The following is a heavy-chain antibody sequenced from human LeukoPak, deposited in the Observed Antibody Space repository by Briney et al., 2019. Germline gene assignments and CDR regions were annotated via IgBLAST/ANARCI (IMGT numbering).Heavy chain of an antibody. D-gene: IGHD5-12*01. J-gene: IGHJ6*02. CDR1: GYTFTSYT. Sequence: GASVKVSCKASGYTFTSYTMHWVRQAPGQRLEWMGWINAGNGNTKYSQKFQGRVTITRDTSASTAYMELSSLRSEDTAVYYCASAHSGPIPGEATYGMDVWGQGTTVTVSS. CDR3: ASAHSGPIPGEATYGMDV. V-gene: IGHV1-3*01. CDR2: INAGNGNT.